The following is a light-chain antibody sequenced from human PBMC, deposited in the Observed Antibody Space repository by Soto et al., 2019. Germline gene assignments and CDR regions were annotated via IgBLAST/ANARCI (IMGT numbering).Light chain of an antibody. Sequence: SKHLLVYLGSNRASGVPDRFSGSGSGTDFTLKISSVEAADVGVYYCSQGLNFGGGTKVDSK. J-gene: IGKJ4*01. CDR3: SQGLN. V-gene: IGKV2-28*01. CDR2: LGS.